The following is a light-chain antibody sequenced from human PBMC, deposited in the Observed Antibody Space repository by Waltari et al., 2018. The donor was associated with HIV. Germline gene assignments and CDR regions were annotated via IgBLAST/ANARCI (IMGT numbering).Light chain of an antibody. V-gene: IGLV2-23*02. CDR3: CSYAGSSTLI. CDR1: SSDVGSYNL. Sequence: QSALTQPASVSGSPGQSITISCTGTSSDVGSYNLVSWYQQNPDKAPKLMIYEVSKRPSGVYNRFSGSKSGNTASLTSSGLQAEDEAAYYCCSYAGSSTLIFGGGTKLTVL. CDR2: EVS. J-gene: IGLJ2*01.